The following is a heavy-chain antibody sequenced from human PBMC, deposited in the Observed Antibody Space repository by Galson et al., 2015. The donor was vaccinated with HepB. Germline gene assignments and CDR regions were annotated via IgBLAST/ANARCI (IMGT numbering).Heavy chain of an antibody. CDR2: INADSGSA. Sequence: SVKVSCKASGYTFTSYYMYWVRQAPGQGLEWMGVINADSGSANYAQKFQGRVTMTRDSSTSTVYMELSRLRSEDTAVYYCARDRPECSTTICHLDAFDIWGQGTMVTVSS. D-gene: IGHD2-2*01. V-gene: IGHV1-46*01. CDR3: ARDRPECSTTICHLDAFDI. CDR1: GYTFTSYY. J-gene: IGHJ3*02.